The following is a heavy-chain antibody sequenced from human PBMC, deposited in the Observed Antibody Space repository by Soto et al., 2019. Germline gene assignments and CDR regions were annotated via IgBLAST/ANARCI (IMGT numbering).Heavy chain of an antibody. CDR2: INTKTGGT. J-gene: IGHJ5*02. V-gene: IGHV1-2*02. CDR1: GYSFTDYY. CDR3: ARVGPTGWFDP. Sequence: QVHLVQSGAEVKKPGASVKVSCKASGYSFTDYYMHWVRQAPGQGLEWMGWINTKTGGTNYAQKVQGRVTMTGDTYINTAYMELSRLRSDVTAVYYCARVGPTGWFDPWGQRTVVTVSS.